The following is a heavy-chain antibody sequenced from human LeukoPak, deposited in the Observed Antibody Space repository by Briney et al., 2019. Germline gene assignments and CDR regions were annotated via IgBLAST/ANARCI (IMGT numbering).Heavy chain of an antibody. Sequence: EASVKVSCKASGYTFTSYYMHWVRQAPGRGLEWMGIINPSGGSTSYAQKFQGRVTMTRDMSTSTVYMELSSLRSEDTAVYYCARGPVPATAAAVDAFDIWGQGTMVTVSS. V-gene: IGHV1-46*01. CDR1: GYTFTSYY. D-gene: IGHD2-2*01. CDR3: ARGPVPATAAAVDAFDI. J-gene: IGHJ3*02. CDR2: INPSGGST.